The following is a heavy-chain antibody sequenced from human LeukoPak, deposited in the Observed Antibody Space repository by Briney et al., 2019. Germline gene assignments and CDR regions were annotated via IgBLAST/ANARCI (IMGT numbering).Heavy chain of an antibody. CDR2: IYTSGST. Sequence: SETLSLTCTVSGGSISSYYWSWIRQPAGKGLEWIGRIYTSGSTNYNPSLKSRVTISVDTSKNQFSLKLSSVTAADTAVYYCARETTVVTPGYYYYYMDVWGKGTTVTVSS. D-gene: IGHD4-23*01. V-gene: IGHV4-4*07. CDR3: ARETTVVTPGYYYYYMDV. J-gene: IGHJ6*03. CDR1: GGSISSYY.